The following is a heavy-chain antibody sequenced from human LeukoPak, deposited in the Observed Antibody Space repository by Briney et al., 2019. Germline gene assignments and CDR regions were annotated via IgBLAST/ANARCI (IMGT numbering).Heavy chain of an antibody. CDR1: GASINSGSNY. J-gene: IGHJ3*02. CDR2: IYSSGST. CDR3: ARSDGYGLVGI. V-gene: IGHV4-39*07. D-gene: IGHD5-18*01. Sequence: SETLSLTCRVSGASINSGSNYWGWIRQPPGKTLEWIGSIYSSGSTYYNPSLKSRVTIMINTPKNHFSLTLSSVTAADTAVYYCARSDGYGLVGIWGQGTMVTVSS.